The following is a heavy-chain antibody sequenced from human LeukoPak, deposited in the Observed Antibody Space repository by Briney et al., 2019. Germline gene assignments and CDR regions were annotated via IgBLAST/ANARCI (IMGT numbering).Heavy chain of an antibody. D-gene: IGHD2-15*01. CDR3: ARDRCSGGSCPIDY. CDR2: ISSSSITT. V-gene: IGHV3-48*01. Sequence: GGSLRLSCAASGFTFSSHSMNWVRQAPGKGLEWVSYISSSSITTHYADSVKGRFTISRDNAKNSLYLQMNSLRAEDTAVYYCARDRCSGGSCPIDYWGQGTLVTVSS. CDR1: GFTFSSHS. J-gene: IGHJ4*02.